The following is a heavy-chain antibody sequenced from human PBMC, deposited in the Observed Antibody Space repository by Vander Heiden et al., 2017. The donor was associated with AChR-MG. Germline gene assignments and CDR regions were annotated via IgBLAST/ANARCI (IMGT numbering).Heavy chain of an antibody. V-gene: IGHV4-59*01. CDR3: AREYYYDSSGYYSLFDY. CDR1: GGSISSYY. J-gene: IGHJ4*02. Sequence: QVQLQESGPGLVKPSETLSLTCTVSGGSISSYYCSWIRQPPGKGRKWIGYLYYSGSTNYNPSLKRRVTISVDTSKNQFSLKLSSVTAADTAVYYCAREYYYDSSGYYSLFDYWGQGTLVTVSS. CDR2: LYYSGST. D-gene: IGHD3-22*01.